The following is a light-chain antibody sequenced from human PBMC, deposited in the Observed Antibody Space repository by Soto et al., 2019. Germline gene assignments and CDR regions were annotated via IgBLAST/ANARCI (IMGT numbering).Light chain of an antibody. CDR1: QSMSSW. Sequence: EIQMTQSPSTLSASVGERFTITCLAIQSMSSWLAWDQHKPLKAPNLLLYYASSLETGGPTRCSGGGAGTEITPTISRLEPDVFASYYYQKYNSYSVGQGTQVEIK. V-gene: IGKV1-5*01. J-gene: IGKJ1*01. CDR2: YAS. CDR3: QKYNSYS.